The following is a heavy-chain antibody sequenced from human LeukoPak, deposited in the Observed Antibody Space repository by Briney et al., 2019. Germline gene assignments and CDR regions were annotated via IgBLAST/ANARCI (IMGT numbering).Heavy chain of an antibody. Sequence: RASETLSLTCAVYGESFSGYYWSWIRQPPGKGLEWIGEINHSGSTNYNPSRKSRVSISVDTSKNQFSLKLSSVTAADTAVYYCARGNAVPTRQFGYWGQGTLVTVSS. CDR1: GESFSGYY. CDR3: ARGNAVPTRQFGY. CDR2: INHSGST. V-gene: IGHV4-34*01. J-gene: IGHJ4*02.